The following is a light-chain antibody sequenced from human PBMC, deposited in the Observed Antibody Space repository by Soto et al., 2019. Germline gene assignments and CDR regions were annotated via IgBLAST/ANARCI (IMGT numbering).Light chain of an antibody. J-gene: IGKJ2*01. CDR2: SAS. CDR3: QHYNNAPYT. Sequence: DIQMTQSPSSLSASVGDRVTITCRASQGISNYLAWYQQKPGKVPKLLIYSASTLQSGVPSRFSGSGSGTDFTLTISSLEPEDVATDYCQHYNNAPYTFGQGTKLEIK. V-gene: IGKV1-27*01. CDR1: QGISNY.